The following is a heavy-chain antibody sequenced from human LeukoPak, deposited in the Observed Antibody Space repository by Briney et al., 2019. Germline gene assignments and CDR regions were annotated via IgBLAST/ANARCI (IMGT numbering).Heavy chain of an antibody. CDR1: GFTFSDHY. D-gene: IGHD1-26*01. CDR2: SRNKVNSYTT. J-gene: IGHJ4*02. Sequence: PGGSLRLSCAASGFTFSDHYMDWVRQAPGKGLEWVGRSRNKVNSYTTEYAASVKGRFTISRDDSKKSLYLQMNSLRAEDTAVYYCAKGGVGAHFDYWGQGTLVTVSS. V-gene: IGHV3-72*01. CDR3: AKGGVGAHFDY.